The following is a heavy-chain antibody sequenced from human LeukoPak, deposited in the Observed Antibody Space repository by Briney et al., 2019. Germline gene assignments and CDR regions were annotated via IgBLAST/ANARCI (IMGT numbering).Heavy chain of an antibody. D-gene: IGHD2-15*01. CDR1: GYTFTGYY. CDR3: ARAGGYCGRISCPYYFDY. Sequence: ASVKVSCKASGYTFTGYYMHWVRQAPGQGLEWMGIINPSGGSTSYAQKFQGRVTMTRNTSISTAYMELSSLRSEDTAVYYCARAGGYCGRISCPYYFDYWGQGSLVAVSS. J-gene: IGHJ4*02. V-gene: IGHV1-46*01. CDR2: INPSGGST.